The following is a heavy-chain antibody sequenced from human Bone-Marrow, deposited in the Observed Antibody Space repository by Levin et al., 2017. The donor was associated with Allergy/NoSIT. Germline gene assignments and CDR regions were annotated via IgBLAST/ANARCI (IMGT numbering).Heavy chain of an antibody. V-gene: IGHV1-2*02. D-gene: IGHD4-23*01. J-gene: IGHJ3*02. CDR2: VNPESGGT. CDR3: ARGGMGGNPAGVLITFDI. CDR1: GYTLTDYH. Sequence: ASVKVSCEASGYTLTDYHIHWVRQAPGQGLEWMGWVNPESGGTNYAEKFQGRVIMTTDTSVSTTYMELNRLTSDDTAMYYCARGGMGGNPAGVLITFDIWGRGTPVTISS.